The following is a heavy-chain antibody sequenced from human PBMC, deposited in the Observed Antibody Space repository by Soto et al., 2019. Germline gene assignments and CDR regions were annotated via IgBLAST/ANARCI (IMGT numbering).Heavy chain of an antibody. CDR2: IYWNDDK. D-gene: IGHD2-2*01. CDR1: GFSLSTSGVG. J-gene: IGHJ4*02. CDR3: AHRGYCSSTHTCFDY. V-gene: IGHV2-5*01. Sequence: QITLKESGPTLVKPTQTLTLTCTFSGFSLSTSGVGVGWIRQPPGKALEWLALIYWNDDKRYSPSLKSRLNITKDTSKNQVVLTMTNMDPVDTATYYCAHRGYCSSTHTCFDYWGKGTLVTVSS.